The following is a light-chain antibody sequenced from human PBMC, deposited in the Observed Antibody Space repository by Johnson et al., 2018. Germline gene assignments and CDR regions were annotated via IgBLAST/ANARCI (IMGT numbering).Light chain of an antibody. CDR1: SSNIGNNY. CDR3: GTWDSSLMAGNV. Sequence: QSVLTQPPSVSAAPGQKVTISCSGSSSNIGNNYVSWYQQLPGTAPKLLLYENNKRPSGLPDRFSGSKSGTSATLAITGLQTGDEADYYCGTWDSSLMAGNVFGTGTKGTVL. V-gene: IGLV1-51*02. J-gene: IGLJ1*01. CDR2: ENN.